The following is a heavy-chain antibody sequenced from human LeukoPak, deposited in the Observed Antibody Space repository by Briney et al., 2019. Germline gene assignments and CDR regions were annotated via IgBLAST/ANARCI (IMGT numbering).Heavy chain of an antibody. V-gene: IGHV3-66*02. CDR2: IYSGGST. D-gene: IGHD5-18*01. CDR1: GFTVSSNY. Sequence: GGSLRLSCAASGFTVSSNYMSWVRQAPGKGLEWVSVIYSGGSTYYADSVKGRFTISRDNSKNTLYLQMNSLRAEDTAVYYCARESIQLWLTYYFDYWGQGTLVTVSS. J-gene: IGHJ4*02. CDR3: ARESIQLWLTYYFDY.